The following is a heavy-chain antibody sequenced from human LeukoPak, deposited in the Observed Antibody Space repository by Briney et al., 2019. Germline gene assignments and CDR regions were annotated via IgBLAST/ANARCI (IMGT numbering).Heavy chain of an antibody. V-gene: IGHV4-61*02. D-gene: IGHD3-10*01. CDR2: IYTSGST. Sequence: SETLSLTCTVSGGSISSGSYYWSWIRQPAGKGLEWIGRIYTSGSTNYNPSLKSRVTISVDTSKNQFSLKLSSVTAADTAVYYCARVSVVRGVIMGFDPWGQGTLVTVSS. CDR3: ARVSVVRGVIMGFDP. J-gene: IGHJ5*02. CDR1: GGSISSGSYY.